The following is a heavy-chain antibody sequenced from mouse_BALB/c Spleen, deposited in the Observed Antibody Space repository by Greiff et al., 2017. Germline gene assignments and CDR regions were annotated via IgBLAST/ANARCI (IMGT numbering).Heavy chain of an antibody. CDR3: ARGLLLFYYAMDY. CDR1: GYTFTSYT. Sequence: QVQLQQSAAELARPGASVKMSCKASGYTFTSYTMHWVKQRPGQGLEWIGYINPSSGYTEYNQKFKDKTTLTADKSSSTAYMQLSSLTSEDSAVYYCARGLLLFYYAMDYWGQGTSVTVSS. CDR2: INPSSGYT. D-gene: IGHD2-3*01. J-gene: IGHJ4*01. V-gene: IGHV1-4*02.